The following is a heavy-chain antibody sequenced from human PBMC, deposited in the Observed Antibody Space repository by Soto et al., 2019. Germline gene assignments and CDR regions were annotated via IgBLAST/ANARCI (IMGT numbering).Heavy chain of an antibody. Sequence: EVQLVEAGGGSVQPGGSLRLSCAAAGFTFSTFSMNWFRQAPGRGLEWISYISGGGRPISYADSVKGRFTISRDNAKNSLYLQMDSLTDDDTAVYYCARDLGWAFDSWGQGTLVTVSS. V-gene: IGHV3-48*02. J-gene: IGHJ4*02. CDR1: GFTFSTFS. D-gene: IGHD6-19*01. CDR3: ARDLGWAFDS. CDR2: ISGGGRPI.